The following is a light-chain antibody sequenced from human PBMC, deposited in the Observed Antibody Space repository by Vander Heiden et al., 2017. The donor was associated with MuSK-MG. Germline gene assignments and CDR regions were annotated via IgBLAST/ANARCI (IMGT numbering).Light chain of an antibody. CDR3: QQYGSSPPYT. V-gene: IGKV3-20*01. Sequence: ETVLTQSPGTLSLSPVDRATLPCMASQSVSSSYLAWYQQIPGQVPRLLIYGASSRATGIPDRFSGSGSGTDFTLTISRLEPVDFAVYYCQQYGSSPPYTFGQGTKLELK. CDR2: GAS. CDR1: QSVSSSY. J-gene: IGKJ2*01.